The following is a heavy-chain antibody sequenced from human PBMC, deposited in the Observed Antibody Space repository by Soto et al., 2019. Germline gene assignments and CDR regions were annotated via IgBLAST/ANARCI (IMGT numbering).Heavy chain of an antibody. Sequence: QVQLVESGGGVVQPGTSLRVSCVGSGFTFRSYVIHWVRQAPGKGLEWVALTSYDGSDKYYGDSVRGRFTIARDNSRNTVDLQKDSLRIEDTALYYCARGGTTGGLDVWGQGTLVSVSS. D-gene: IGHD3-16*01. CDR1: GFTFRSYV. J-gene: IGHJ1*01. V-gene: IGHV3-30*19. CDR3: ARGGTTGGLDV. CDR2: TSYDGSDK.